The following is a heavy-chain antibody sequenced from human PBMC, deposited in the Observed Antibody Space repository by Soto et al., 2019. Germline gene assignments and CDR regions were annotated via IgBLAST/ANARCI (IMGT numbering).Heavy chain of an antibody. Sequence: QVHLEESGGGVVHPGRSLRLSCAAAGFTFNTYAVHWVRQAPGKGLEWVAVVSSDGSNKYYSDSVKGRFSISRDNSNNTLSLQMNSLRTEDTAVYYCARGAITVLRGVGYWGRGTLVTVSS. CDR3: ARGAITVLRGVGY. D-gene: IGHD3-10*01. CDR1: GFTFNTYA. J-gene: IGHJ4*02. CDR2: VSSDGSNK. V-gene: IGHV3-30*04.